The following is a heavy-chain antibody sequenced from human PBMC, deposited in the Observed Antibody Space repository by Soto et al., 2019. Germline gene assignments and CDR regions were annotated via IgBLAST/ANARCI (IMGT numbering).Heavy chain of an antibody. D-gene: IGHD3-10*01. J-gene: IGHJ2*01. CDR3: GRVDHRGYSCGQTAF. Sequence: SETRSLTCPLSGGSITSGGHYWGWIRQYPGKGLEGIWHIYDSGTMYCYTASLTSLATMSPDTSRKQCSLRLSSLTAADTAVYYCGRVDHRGYSCGQTAFWGLGT. V-gene: IGHV4-31*01. CDR2: IYDSGTMY. CDR1: GGSITSGGHY.